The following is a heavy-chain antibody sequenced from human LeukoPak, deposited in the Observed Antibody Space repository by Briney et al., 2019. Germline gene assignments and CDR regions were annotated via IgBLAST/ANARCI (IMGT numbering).Heavy chain of an antibody. CDR1: GYTFSTSG. D-gene: IGHD3-10*01. V-gene: IGHV1-18*01. CDR2: ISAYNGNT. J-gene: IGHJ5*02. CDR3: ARDRSSGTYYPNWFDP. Sequence: GASVKVSCKASGYTFSTSGISWVRQAPGQGLEWMGWISAYNGNTNYAQKVQGRVTMTTDTSTSTAYMELRSLRSDDTAVYYCARDRSSGTYYPNWFDPWGQGTLVTVSS.